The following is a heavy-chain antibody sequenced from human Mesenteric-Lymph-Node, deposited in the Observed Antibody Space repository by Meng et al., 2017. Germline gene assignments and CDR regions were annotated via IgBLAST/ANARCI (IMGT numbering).Heavy chain of an antibody. CDR2: IGAYNGNT. J-gene: IGHJ4*02. V-gene: IGHV1-18*01. Sequence: RCVRQAPGQGLEWMGWIGAYNGNTNYALKFQGRVTLTTDTSTSTAYMELRSLRSDDTAVYYCARDYLDCSGGSCYSEFDYWGQGTLVTVSS. CDR3: ARDYLDCSGGSCYSEFDY. D-gene: IGHD2-15*01.